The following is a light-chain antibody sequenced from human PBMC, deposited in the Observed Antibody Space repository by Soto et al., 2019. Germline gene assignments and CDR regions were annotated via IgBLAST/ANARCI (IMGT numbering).Light chain of an antibody. V-gene: IGKV3-11*01. Sequence: EVVLTQSPATLSFSPGERATLSCRASQSVSSHLAWYQQKPGQAPRLLIYDASNSATGIPARFTGSGSGTDFTLTISSLEPEDFAVYYCQQRSNWPLYTFGQGTRLEIK. J-gene: IGKJ2*01. CDR3: QQRSNWPLYT. CDR1: QSVSSH. CDR2: DAS.